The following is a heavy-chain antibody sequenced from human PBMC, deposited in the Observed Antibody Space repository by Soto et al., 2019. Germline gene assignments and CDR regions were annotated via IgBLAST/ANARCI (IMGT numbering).Heavy chain of an antibody. V-gene: IGHV1-69*01. CDR2: IIPIFGTA. Sequence: SVKVSCKASGGTFSSYAISWGRQAPVQGLEWMGGIIPIFGTANYAQKFQGRVTITADESTSTAYMELSSLRSEDTAVYYCARASGYGNYYFDYWGQGTLVTVSS. D-gene: IGHD5-18*01. J-gene: IGHJ4*02. CDR3: ARASGYGNYYFDY. CDR1: GGTFSSYA.